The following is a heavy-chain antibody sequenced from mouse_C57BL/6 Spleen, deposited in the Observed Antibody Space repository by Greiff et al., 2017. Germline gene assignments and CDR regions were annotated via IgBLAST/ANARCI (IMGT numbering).Heavy chain of an antibody. D-gene: IGHD1-2*01. V-gene: IGHV5-6*02. CDR1: GFTFSSYG. J-gene: IGHJ2*01. Sequence: DVMLVESGGDLVKPGGSLKLSCAASGFTFSSYGMSWVRQTPDKRLEWVATISSGGSYTYYPDSVKGRFTISRDNAKNTLYLQMSSLKSEDTAMYYCANHYYGYYFDYWGQGTTLTVSS. CDR2: ISSGGSYT. CDR3: ANHYYGYYFDY.